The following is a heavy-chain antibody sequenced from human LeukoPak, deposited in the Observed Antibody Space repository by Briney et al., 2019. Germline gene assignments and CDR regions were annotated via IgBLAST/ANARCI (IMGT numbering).Heavy chain of an antibody. CDR3: ARDQGLLVVAGRFGY. J-gene: IGHJ4*02. Sequence: ETLSLTCTVSGGSISSYYWSWIRQSPGKGLEWVSSISSSNSYIYNADSVKGRFTISRDNAKNSLYLQMNSLRAEDTAVYYCARDQGLLVVAGRFGYWGQGTLVTVSS. V-gene: IGHV3-21*01. CDR2: ISSSNSYI. D-gene: IGHD6-19*01. CDR1: GGSISSYY.